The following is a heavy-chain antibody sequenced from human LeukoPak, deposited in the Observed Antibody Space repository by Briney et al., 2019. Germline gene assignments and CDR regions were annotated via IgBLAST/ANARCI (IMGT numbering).Heavy chain of an antibody. CDR3: ARDPGTSGSYYYDY. Sequence: GASVKVSCKASGYTFTGYYMHWVRQAPGQGLEWMGWINPNSGGTNYAQKFQGRVTMTRDTSISTAYIELSRLRSDDTAVYYCARDPGTSGSYYYDYWGQGALVTVSS. CDR1: GYTFTGYY. J-gene: IGHJ4*02. D-gene: IGHD1-26*01. CDR2: INPNSGGT. V-gene: IGHV1-2*02.